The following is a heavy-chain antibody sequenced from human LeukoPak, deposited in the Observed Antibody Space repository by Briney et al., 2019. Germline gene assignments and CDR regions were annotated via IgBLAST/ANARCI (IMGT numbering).Heavy chain of an antibody. CDR2: ISVDGRDT. Sequence: SGKSLRLSCAASGFTFSNYPMHWVRQAPGKGLEWVAVISVDGRDTHYADSVKGRFTISRGNSKSTLYLQMNSVRVEDPAIYYCAKDRAIAAAGYYFDFWGQGTLVTVSS. J-gene: IGHJ4*02. D-gene: IGHD6-13*01. CDR1: GFTFSNYP. V-gene: IGHV3-30-3*01. CDR3: AKDRAIAAAGYYFDF.